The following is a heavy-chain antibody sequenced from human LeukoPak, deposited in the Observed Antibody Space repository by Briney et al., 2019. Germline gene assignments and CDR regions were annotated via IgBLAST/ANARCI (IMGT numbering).Heavy chain of an antibody. CDR2: IYSGGST. CDR3: ARQDRYRYYYDSSGHISH. Sequence: GGSLRLSCAASGFTVSSNYMSWVRQAPGKGLQWVSVIYSGGSTYYADSVKGRFTISRDNSKNTLYLQMNSLRAEGTAVYYCARQDRYRYYYDSSGHISHWGQGTLVTVSS. V-gene: IGHV3-53*01. CDR1: GFTVSSNY. J-gene: IGHJ1*01. D-gene: IGHD3-22*01.